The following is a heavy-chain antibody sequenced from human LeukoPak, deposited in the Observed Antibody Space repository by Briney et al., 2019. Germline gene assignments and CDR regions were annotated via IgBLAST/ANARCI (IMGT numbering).Heavy chain of an antibody. V-gene: IGHV3-48*03. CDR1: GFTFSNYE. D-gene: IGHD4-23*01. CDR3: ARDYGGSSPFDY. CDR2: ISSSGSDI. Sequence: GGSLRLSCAASGFTFSNYEMHWVRQAPGKGLGRVSYISSSGSDIYYADSVKGRFTISRDNAKNSLDLHMNSLRAEDTAVYYCARDYGGSSPFDYWGQGTLVTVSS. J-gene: IGHJ4*02.